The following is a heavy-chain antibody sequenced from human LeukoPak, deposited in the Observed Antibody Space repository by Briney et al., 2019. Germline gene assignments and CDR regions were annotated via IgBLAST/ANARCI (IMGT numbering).Heavy chain of an antibody. CDR2: IIPIFGTA. J-gene: IGHJ4*02. Sequence: SVKVSCKASGGTFSSYAISWVRQAPGQGLEWMGGIIPIFGTANYAQKFQGRVTITTDESTSTAYMELSSLRSEDSAVYYCASLVDGDYFDYWGQGTLVTVSS. CDR1: GGTFSSYA. V-gene: IGHV1-69*05. D-gene: IGHD2-15*01. CDR3: ASLVDGDYFDY.